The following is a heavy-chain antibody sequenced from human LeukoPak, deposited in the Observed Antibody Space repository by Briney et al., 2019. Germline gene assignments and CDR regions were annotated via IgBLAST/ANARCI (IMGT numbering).Heavy chain of an antibody. D-gene: IGHD3-3*01. CDR1: GFTFSSYA. CDR2: IRGSGGST. V-gene: IGHV3-23*01. Sequence: GGSLRLSCAASGFTFSSYAMSWVRQTPGKGLEWVSAIRGSGGSTYYADSVKGRFTISRDNPKNTLFLQMNSLRAEDKAPYYCAKSVAIYFYYGLDVWGQGTTVAVSS. J-gene: IGHJ6*02. CDR3: AKSVAIYFYYGLDV.